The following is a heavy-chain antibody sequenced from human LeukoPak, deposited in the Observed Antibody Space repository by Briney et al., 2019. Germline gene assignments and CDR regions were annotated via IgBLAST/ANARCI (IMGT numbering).Heavy chain of an antibody. CDR3: ARASVDIVVVTAILEWGSYYYMDV. Sequence: ASVKVSCKASGYTFTSYGISWVRQAPGQGVEWMGWISAYNGNTNYAQKLQGRVTMTKDTSTSTAYMELRSLRSDDTAVYYCARASVDIVVVTAILEWGSYYYMDVWGKGTTVTVSS. CDR1: GYTFTSYG. CDR2: ISAYNGNT. J-gene: IGHJ6*03. V-gene: IGHV1-18*01. D-gene: IGHD2-21*02.